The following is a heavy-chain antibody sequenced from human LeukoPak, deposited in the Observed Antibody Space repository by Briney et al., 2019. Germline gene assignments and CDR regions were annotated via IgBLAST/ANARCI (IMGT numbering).Heavy chain of an antibody. D-gene: IGHD1-26*01. CDR1: GFTFDDYN. CDR3: ARGSIVGATPFDY. CDR2: ISYDGSNK. Sequence: GGSLRLSCAASGFTFDDYNMNWVRQAPGKGLEWVAVISYDGSNKYYADSVKGRFTISRDNSKNTLYLQMNSLRVEDTAVYYCARGSIVGATPFDYWGQGTLVTVSS. V-gene: IGHV3-30*03. J-gene: IGHJ4*02.